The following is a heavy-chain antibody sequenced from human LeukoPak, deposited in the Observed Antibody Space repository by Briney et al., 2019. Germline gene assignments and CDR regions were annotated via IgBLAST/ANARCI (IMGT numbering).Heavy chain of an antibody. V-gene: IGHV3-74*01. Sequence: PGGSLRLSCVASGVTFSSYWMGWVRQAPGKGLEWVSRINGGGSGIIYADSVKGRFTFSRDNAKNTLYLQLNSLRAEETAVYYCSRGGAFHAFDIWGQGTMVTVSS. CDR3: SRGGAFHAFDI. D-gene: IGHD1-26*01. J-gene: IGHJ3*02. CDR1: GVTFSSYW. CDR2: INGGGSGI.